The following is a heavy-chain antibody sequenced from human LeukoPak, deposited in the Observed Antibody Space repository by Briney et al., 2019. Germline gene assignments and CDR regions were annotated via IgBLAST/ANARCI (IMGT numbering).Heavy chain of an antibody. CDR1: GGSISSYY. V-gene: IGHV4-59*01. D-gene: IGHD2-2*01. CDR2: IYYSGST. J-gene: IGHJ6*04. Sequence: PSETLSLTCTVSGGSISSYYWSWIRQPPGKGLEWVGYIYYSGSTNYNPSLKSRVTISVDTSKNQFSLKLSSVTAADTAVYYCAGRSSSTSYYGMDVWGKGTPVTVSS. CDR3: AGRSSSTSYYGMDV.